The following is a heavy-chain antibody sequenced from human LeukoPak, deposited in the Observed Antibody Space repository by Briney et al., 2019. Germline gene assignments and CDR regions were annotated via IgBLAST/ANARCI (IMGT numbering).Heavy chain of an antibody. CDR1: GFTFSNYA. D-gene: IGHD3-10*01. Sequence: GGSQRLSCAASGFTFSNYAMSWVRQAPGKGLEWVSAISYSGGNTYYRDSVKGRFTISRDNSRNTLYLQMDCLRAEDTAVYYCAKEGKYNYYATDWGQGTLVTVSS. J-gene: IGHJ4*02. CDR2: ISYSGGNT. CDR3: AKEGKYNYYATD. V-gene: IGHV3-23*01.